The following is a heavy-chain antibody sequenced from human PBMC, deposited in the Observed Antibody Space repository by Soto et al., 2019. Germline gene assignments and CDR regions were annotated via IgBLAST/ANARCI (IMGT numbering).Heavy chain of an antibody. Sequence: LLRPSETLSLTCAVYGGSVSDYYRTWIRQPPGKGLEWIGEINPSGVTNSNPSLKSRVPISVDTTKNQFSLKLTSVTDADTAVYYCARGSELPPSSYWGQGILVTVSS. CDR2: INPSGVT. V-gene: IGHV4-34*01. CDR3: ARGSELPPSSY. CDR1: GGSVSDYY. J-gene: IGHJ4*02. D-gene: IGHD1-7*01.